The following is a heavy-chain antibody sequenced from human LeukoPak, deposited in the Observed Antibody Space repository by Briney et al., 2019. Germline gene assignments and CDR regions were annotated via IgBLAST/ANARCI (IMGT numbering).Heavy chain of an antibody. CDR2: INPSGGST. CDR1: GYTFTSYY. CDR3: ARESLAAAALDY. D-gene: IGHD6-13*01. Sequence: GASVKVSCKASGYTFTSYYMHWVRQAPGQGLEWMGIINPSGGSTSYAQKFQGRVTMTRDTSTSTVYMELSSLRSEDTAVCYCARESLAAAALDYWGQGTLVTVSS. V-gene: IGHV1-46*01. J-gene: IGHJ4*02.